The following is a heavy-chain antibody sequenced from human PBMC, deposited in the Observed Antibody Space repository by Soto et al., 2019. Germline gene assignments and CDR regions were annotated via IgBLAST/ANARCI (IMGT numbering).Heavy chain of an antibody. CDR2: INPNSGGT. CDR3: AREYSSGWIYFQH. V-gene: IGHV1-2*04. Sequence: ASVKGSCNASGYTFTGYYMHWVRQAPGQGLEWMGWINPNSGGTNYAQKFQGWVTMTRDTSISTAYMELSRLRSDDTAVYYCAREYSSGWIYFQHWGQGTLVTVSS. CDR1: GYTFTGYY. J-gene: IGHJ1*01. D-gene: IGHD6-19*01.